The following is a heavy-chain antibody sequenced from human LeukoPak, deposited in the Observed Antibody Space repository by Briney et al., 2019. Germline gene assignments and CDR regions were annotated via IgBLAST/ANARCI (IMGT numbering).Heavy chain of an antibody. Sequence: LVKVSCKASGGTFSSYAISWVRQAPGQGLEWTGGIIPIFGTANYAQKFQGRVTITTDESTSTAYMELGSLRSEDTAVYYCARHYDSSGYSLTAFDYWGQGTLVTVSS. J-gene: IGHJ4*02. D-gene: IGHD3-22*01. V-gene: IGHV1-69*05. CDR1: GGTFSSYA. CDR2: IIPIFGTA. CDR3: ARHYDSSGYSLTAFDY.